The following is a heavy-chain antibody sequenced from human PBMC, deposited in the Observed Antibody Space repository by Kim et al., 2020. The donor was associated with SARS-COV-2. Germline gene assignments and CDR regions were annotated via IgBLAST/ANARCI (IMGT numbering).Heavy chain of an antibody. CDR2: IYYSGST. D-gene: IGHD3-10*01. CDR3: ARHGWYYYGSGSYYNWEEDNWFDP. V-gene: IGHV4-39*01. Sequence: SETLSLTCTVSGGSISSSSYYWGWIRQPPGKGLEWIGSIYYSGSTYYNPSLKSRVTISVDTSKNQFSLKLSSVTAADTAVYYCARHGWYYYGSGSYYNWEEDNWFDPWGQGTLVTVSS. CDR1: GGSISSSSYY. J-gene: IGHJ5*02.